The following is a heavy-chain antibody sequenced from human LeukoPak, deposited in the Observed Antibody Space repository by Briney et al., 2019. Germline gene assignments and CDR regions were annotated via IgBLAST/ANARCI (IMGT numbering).Heavy chain of an antibody. V-gene: IGHV1-18*01. CDR2: ISAYNGNT. CDR3: ARSGGSRISRVEWGPEGPVSDYYYYYMDV. J-gene: IGHJ6*03. CDR1: GYTFTSYG. D-gene: IGHD1-26*01. Sequence: ASVKVSCKASGYTFTSYGISWVRQAPGQGLEWMGWISAYNGNTNYAQKLQGRVTMTTDTSTSTAYMELRSVRSEDTAVYYCARSGGSRISRVEWGPEGPVSDYYYYYMDVWGKGTTVTVSS.